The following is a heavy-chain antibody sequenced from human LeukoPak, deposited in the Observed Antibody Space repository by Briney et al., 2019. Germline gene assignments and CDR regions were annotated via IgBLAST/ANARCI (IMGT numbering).Heavy chain of an antibody. Sequence: SVKVSCKASGDTFSSYAISWVRQAPGQGLEWMGGIIPIFGIANYAQKFQGRVTITTDESTSTAYMELSSLRSEDTAVYYCARAYCGGDCYSVHFDYWGQGTLVTVSS. V-gene: IGHV1-69*05. CDR2: IIPIFGIA. J-gene: IGHJ4*02. CDR1: GDTFSSYA. D-gene: IGHD2-21*02. CDR3: ARAYCGGDCYSVHFDY.